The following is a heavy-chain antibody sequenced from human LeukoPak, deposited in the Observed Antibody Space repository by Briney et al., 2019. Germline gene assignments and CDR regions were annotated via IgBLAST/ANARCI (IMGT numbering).Heavy chain of an antibody. CDR1: GGTFSNYA. CDR2: IIPIFGTA. J-gene: IGHJ3*02. D-gene: IGHD6-13*01. CDR3: AKDRASSSWSRDAFDI. V-gene: IGHV1-69*05. Sequence: GASVKVSCKASGGTFSNYAISWVRQAPGQGLEWMGGIIPIFGTANYAQKFQGRVTITTDESTGTVYMEVSSVRFEDTAVYYCAKDRASSSWSRDAFDIWGQGTVVTVSS.